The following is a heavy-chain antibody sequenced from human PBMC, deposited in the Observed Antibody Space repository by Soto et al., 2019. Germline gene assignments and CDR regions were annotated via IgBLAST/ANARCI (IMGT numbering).Heavy chain of an antibody. J-gene: IGHJ4*02. CDR1: GGSFSGYY. CDR3: ARGWGRRFDY. V-gene: IGHV4-34*01. D-gene: IGHD7-27*01. CDR2: INHSGST. Sequence: QVQLQQWGAGLLKPSETLSLTCAVYGGSFSGYYWNWIRQPPGKGLEWIGEINHSGSTNYNPSLKSRVTLSVDTSKNQFSLKLSSVTAAATAVYYCARGWGRRFDYWGQGTLVTVSS.